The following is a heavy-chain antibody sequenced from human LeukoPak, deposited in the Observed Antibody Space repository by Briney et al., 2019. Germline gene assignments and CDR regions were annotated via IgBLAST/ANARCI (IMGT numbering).Heavy chain of an antibody. CDR1: GFTFSDYY. V-gene: IGHV3-11*04. D-gene: IGHD3-3*01. J-gene: IGHJ6*03. CDR2: ISSSGSNI. Sequence: GGSLRLSRAASGFTFSDYYMIWIRQAPGKGLEWVSYISSSGSNIYYADSVKGRFTISRDNAKNSLYLQMNSLRAEDTAVYYCARVGVAIFGVVIDYYYYYMDVWGKGTTVTVSS. CDR3: ARVGVAIFGVVIDYYYYYMDV.